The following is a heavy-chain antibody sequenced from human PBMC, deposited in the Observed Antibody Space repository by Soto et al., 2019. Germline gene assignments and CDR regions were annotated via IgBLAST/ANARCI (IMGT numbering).Heavy chain of an antibody. J-gene: IGHJ5*02. CDR3: ARDVPLPYYGSGSYYSNWFDP. CDR2: IYYSGST. CDR1: GGSISSYY. Sequence: SETLSLTCTVSGGSISSYYWSWIRQPPGKGLEWIGYIYYSGSTNYNPSLKSRVTISVDTSKNQFSLKLSSVTAADTAVYYCARDVPLPYYGSGSYYSNWFDPWGQGTLVTVSS. D-gene: IGHD3-10*01. V-gene: IGHV4-59*01.